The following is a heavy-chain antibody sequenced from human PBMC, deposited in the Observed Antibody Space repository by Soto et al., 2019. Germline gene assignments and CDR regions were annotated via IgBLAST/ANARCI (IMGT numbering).Heavy chain of an antibody. CDR3: AGGGFSYYYYYGMDV. D-gene: IGHD3-16*01. CDR2: ISYDGSNK. CDR1: GFTFSNYG. J-gene: IGHJ6*02. Sequence: QVQLVESGGGVVQPGGSLRLSCAASGFTFSNYGMHWVRQAPGKGLEWVAVISYDGSNKYYADSVKGRFTISRDNSQDTLYLQMNSLRAEDTAVYYCAGGGFSYYYYYGMDVWGQGTTVTVSS. V-gene: IGHV3-30*03.